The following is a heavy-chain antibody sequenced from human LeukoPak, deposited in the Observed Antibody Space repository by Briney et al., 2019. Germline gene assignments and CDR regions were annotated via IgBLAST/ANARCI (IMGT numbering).Heavy chain of an antibody. CDR2: INPSGGST. CDR3: RTDRYGDYGDYIDY. D-gene: IGHD4-17*01. J-gene: IGHJ4*02. V-gene: IGHV1-46*01. CDR1: GYTFTSYY. Sequence: GASVKVPCKASGYTFTSYYKHWVRQAPGQGREWMGIINPSGGSTSYAQKFQGRVTMTRDTSISTAYMELSRLRSDDTAVYYCRTDRYGDYGDYIDYWGQGTLVTVSS.